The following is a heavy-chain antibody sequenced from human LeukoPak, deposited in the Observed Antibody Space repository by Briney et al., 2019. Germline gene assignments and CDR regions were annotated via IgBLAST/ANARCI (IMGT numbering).Heavy chain of an antibody. CDR3: AAKGNGYSGTYVFAH. V-gene: IGHV3-66*01. CDR2: LCSSGYT. CDR1: TFSVSTNY. J-gene: IGHJ4*02. Sequence: GGSLRLSCAASTFSVSTNYMSWVRQAPGKGLEWISVLCSSGYTKYADSVRGRFSISRDNSENTLSLQMNSLRAEDTAVYYCAAKGNGYSGTYVFAHWGRGTLVTVSP. D-gene: IGHD5-12*01.